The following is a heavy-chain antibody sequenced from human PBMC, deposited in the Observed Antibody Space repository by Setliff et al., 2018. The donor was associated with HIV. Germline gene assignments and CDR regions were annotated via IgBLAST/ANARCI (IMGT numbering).Heavy chain of an antibody. CDR1: GGSLRTFH. J-gene: IGHJ5*02. CDR2: IYDVGVT. V-gene: IGHV4-59*08. Sequence: SETLSLTCTVSGGSLRTFHWTWLRQAPGKGLEWLGHIYDVGVTNYHPSLKNRVTISLDASQTRCSLTLASVTATDTAVYFCAKRRGSGTLYDAFDPWGQGILVTVSS. CDR3: AKRRGSGTLYDAFDP. D-gene: IGHD3-10*01.